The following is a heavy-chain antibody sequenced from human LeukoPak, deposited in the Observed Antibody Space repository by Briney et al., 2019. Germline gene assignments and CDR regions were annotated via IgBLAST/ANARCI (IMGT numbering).Heavy chain of an antibody. CDR1: GGSLSSSSYY. CDR2: IYYSGST. D-gene: IGHD2-8*01. J-gene: IGHJ5*02. V-gene: IGHV4-39*06. Sequence: SETLSLTCTVSGGSLSSSSYYWGWIRQPPGKGLEWIGSIYYSGSTYYNPSLKSRVTISVDTSKNQFPLKLSSVTAADTAVYYCARGGMVYAIPGWFDPWGQGTLVTVSS. CDR3: ARGGMVYAIPGWFDP.